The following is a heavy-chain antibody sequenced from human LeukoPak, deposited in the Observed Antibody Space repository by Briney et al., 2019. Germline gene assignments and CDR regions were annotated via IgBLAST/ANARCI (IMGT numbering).Heavy chain of an antibody. CDR3: ARDFRNAGDY. CDR1: GFTFTTYW. D-gene: IGHD1-14*01. CDR2: INQDGSEK. J-gene: IGHJ4*02. V-gene: IGHV3-7*01. Sequence: GGSLRLSCAASGFTFTTYWINWVRQAPGKGLEWVAVINQDGSEKYYVDSVKGRFTISRDNARNSLYLQMNSLRAEDTAVYYCARDFRNAGDYWGQGTLVTVSS.